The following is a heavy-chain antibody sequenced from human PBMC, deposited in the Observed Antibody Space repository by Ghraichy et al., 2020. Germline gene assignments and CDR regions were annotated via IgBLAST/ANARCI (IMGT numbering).Heavy chain of an antibody. V-gene: IGHV3-23*05. D-gene: IGHD5-24*01. Sequence: GGSLRLSCATSGFTFANYGMSWVRQPPGKGPEWFPTIKTDGANKHYAASVNGRFTISRDNSRNTLYLQMNSLRAEDTAIYYCATQLWDSHNWGQGTLVTVSS. J-gene: IGHJ4*02. CDR3: ATQLWDSHN. CDR2: IKTDGANK. CDR1: GFTFANYG.